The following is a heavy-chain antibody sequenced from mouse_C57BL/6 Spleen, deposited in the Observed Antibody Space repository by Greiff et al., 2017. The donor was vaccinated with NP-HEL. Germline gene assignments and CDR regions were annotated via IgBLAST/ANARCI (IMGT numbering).Heavy chain of an antibody. CDR1: GFTLKDYY. V-gene: IGHV14-1*01. CDR3: TTNYGSSFAMDY. Sequence: EVKLVESGAELVRPGASVKLSCTASGFTLKDYYMHWVKQRPEQGLEWIGRIDPEDGDTEYAPKFQGKATMTADTSSNTAYLQLSSLTSEDTAVYYCTTNYGSSFAMDYWGQGTSVTVSS. CDR2: IDPEDGDT. D-gene: IGHD1-1*01. J-gene: IGHJ4*01.